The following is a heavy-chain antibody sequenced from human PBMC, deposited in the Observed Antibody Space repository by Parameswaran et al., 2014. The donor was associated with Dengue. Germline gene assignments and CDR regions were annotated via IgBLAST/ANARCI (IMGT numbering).Heavy chain of an antibody. Sequence: VRQAPGKGLEWVSGISWNSGSIGYADSVKGRFTISRDNAKNSLYLQMNSLRAEDTALYYCAKAQGTYGGYAGVFDYWGQGTLVTVSS. J-gene: IGHJ4*02. V-gene: IGHV3-9*01. CDR2: ISWNSGSI. CDR3: AKAQGTYGGYAGVFDY. D-gene: IGHD5-12*01.